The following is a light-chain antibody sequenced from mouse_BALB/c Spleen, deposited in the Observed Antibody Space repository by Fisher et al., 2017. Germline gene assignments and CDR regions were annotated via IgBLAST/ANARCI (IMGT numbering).Light chain of an antibody. J-gene: IGKJ4*01. CDR2: DTS. CDR3: QQWSSYPFT. V-gene: IGKV4-55*01. CDR1: SSVSY. Sequence: IVLTQTPAIMSASPGEKVTMTCSASSSVSYMYWYQQKPGSSPRLLIYDTSKLASGVPARFSGSGSGTSYSLTISSMEAEDAATYYCQQWSSYPFTFGSGTKLEIK.